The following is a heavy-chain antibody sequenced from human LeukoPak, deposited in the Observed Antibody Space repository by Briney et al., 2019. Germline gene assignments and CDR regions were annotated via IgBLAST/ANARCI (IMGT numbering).Heavy chain of an antibody. CDR3: ARDRGYGSGSYFFYYYGMDV. J-gene: IGHJ6*04. CDR2: IWYDGGNK. Sequence: GGSLRLSCAASGFTFSSYGMHWVRQAPGKGLEWVAVIWYDGGNKYYADSVKGRFTISRDNSKNTLYLQMNSLRAEDTAVYYCARDRGYGSGSYFFYYYGMDVWGKGTTVTVSS. V-gene: IGHV3-33*01. D-gene: IGHD3-10*01. CDR1: GFTFSSYG.